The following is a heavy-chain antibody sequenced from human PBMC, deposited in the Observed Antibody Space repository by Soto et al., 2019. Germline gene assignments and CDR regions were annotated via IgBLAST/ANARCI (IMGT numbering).Heavy chain of an antibody. CDR1: GDPFTSYA. CDR2: INAGNGNT. J-gene: IGHJ4*02. V-gene: IGHV1-3*01. Sequence: ASVKVSCTVSGDPFTSYALHWLRHAPEQRLEWMGWINAGNGNTKYSQKFQGRVTLTRDTSASTAYMELSTLRSEDTAVYYCAREGYDSRGDYYGSDYWRQGTLVTVSS. D-gene: IGHD3-22*01. CDR3: AREGYDSRGDYYGSDY.